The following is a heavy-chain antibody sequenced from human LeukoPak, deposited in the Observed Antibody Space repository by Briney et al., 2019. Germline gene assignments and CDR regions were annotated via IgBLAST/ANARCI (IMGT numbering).Heavy chain of an antibody. CDR3: ARLDASGYAFDI. D-gene: IGHD2-2*01. J-gene: IGHJ3*02. Sequence: PEGSLRLSCKGSGYSFTTYWIGWVRQMPGKGLEWMGIIYPGDSDTRYSPYFQGQVTISADKSISTAYLQWSSLKASDTAFYYCARLDASGYAFDIWGQGTMVTVSS. CDR1: GYSFTTYW. CDR2: IYPGDSDT. V-gene: IGHV5-51*01.